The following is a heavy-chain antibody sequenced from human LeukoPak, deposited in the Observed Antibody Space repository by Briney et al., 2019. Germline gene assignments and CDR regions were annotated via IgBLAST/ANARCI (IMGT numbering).Heavy chain of an antibody. CDR3: ASPTANPTMPSYYGMDV. J-gene: IGHJ6*02. CDR1: GGALSSYA. D-gene: IGHD2-2*01. V-gene: IGHV1-69*04. CDR2: IIPILGIA. Sequence: ASVKVSCKASGGALSSYAINWVRQAPGQGLDWMGRIIPILGIANYAQKFQGRVTITADRSTSTAYMELSNLRSEDTAFYYCASPTANPTMPSYYGMDVWGQGTTVTVSS.